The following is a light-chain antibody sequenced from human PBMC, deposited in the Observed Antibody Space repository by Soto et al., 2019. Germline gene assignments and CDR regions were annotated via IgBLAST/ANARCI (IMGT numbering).Light chain of an antibody. CDR3: SSYTSSGTRV. J-gene: IGLJ2*01. V-gene: IGLV2-14*01. Sequence: QSALTQPASVSGSPGQSITISCTGTSSDVGGYNYVSWYQQHPRKAPKLMIYDVSNRPSGISNRFSGSKSGNTASLTISGLQAEDEGDYYCSSYTSSGTRVFGGGTQLTVL. CDR1: SSDVGGYNY. CDR2: DVS.